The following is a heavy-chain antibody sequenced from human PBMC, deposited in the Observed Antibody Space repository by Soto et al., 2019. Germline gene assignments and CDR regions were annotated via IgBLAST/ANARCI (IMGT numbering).Heavy chain of an antibody. CDR2: IYYSGST. J-gene: IGHJ6*03. V-gene: IGHV4-39*01. D-gene: IGHD4-17*01. CDR1: GGSISSSSYY. Sequence: SETLSLTCTVSGGSISSSSYYWGWIRQPPGKGLEWIGSIYYSGSTYYNPSLKSRVTISVDTSKNQFSLKLSSVTAADTALFYCAVKTTVTSRYYYYMDVWGKGTTVTVSS. CDR3: AVKTTVTSRYYYYMDV.